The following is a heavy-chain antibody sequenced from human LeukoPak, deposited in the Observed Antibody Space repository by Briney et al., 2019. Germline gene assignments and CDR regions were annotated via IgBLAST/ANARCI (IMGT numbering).Heavy chain of an antibody. Sequence: GGSLRLSCAASGFTFSTYAMSWVRQAPGKRLEWVSSISGNGGSTFYADSVMGRFAISRANSKNTLYLQMNSLRADDTAVYYCAKEPSPCSGGSCTSGNWFDPWGQGTLVTVSS. J-gene: IGHJ5*02. D-gene: IGHD2-15*01. CDR3: AKEPSPCSGGSCTSGNWFDP. CDR2: ISGNGGST. CDR1: GFTFSTYA. V-gene: IGHV3-23*01.